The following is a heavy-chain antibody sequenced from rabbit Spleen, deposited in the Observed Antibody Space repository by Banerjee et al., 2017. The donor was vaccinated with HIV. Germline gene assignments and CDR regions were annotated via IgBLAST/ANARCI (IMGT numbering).Heavy chain of an antibody. Sequence: QEQLVEYGGDLVQPEGSLTLTCKASGLDFSSSYWICWVRQAPGKGLEWIACIYTGSSGTTYYASWARGRFTISETSSTTVTLQMTSLTAADTATYFCARNFAYSRTSGYFFNLWGPGTLVTVS. CDR3: ARNFAYSRTSGYFFNL. J-gene: IGHJ4*01. CDR1: GLDFSSSYW. CDR2: IYTGSSGTT. V-gene: IGHV1S45*01. D-gene: IGHD1-1*01.